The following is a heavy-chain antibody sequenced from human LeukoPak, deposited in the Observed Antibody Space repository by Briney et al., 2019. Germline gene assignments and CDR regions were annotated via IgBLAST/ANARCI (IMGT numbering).Heavy chain of an antibody. V-gene: IGHV4-39*01. Sequence: SETLSLTCTVSGGSISISTYYWGWIRRPPGKGLEWIGSIYYSGTTYYNPSLNSRVTISVDTSKNQFSLKLNSVTAADTAVYYCARHPWDSGRYYFDYWGQGTLVTVSS. CDR2: IYYSGTT. CDR1: GGSISISTYY. D-gene: IGHD1-26*01. J-gene: IGHJ4*02. CDR3: ARHPWDSGRYYFDY.